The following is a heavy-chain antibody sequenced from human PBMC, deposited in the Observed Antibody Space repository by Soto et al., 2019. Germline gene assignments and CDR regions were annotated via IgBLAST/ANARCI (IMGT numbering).Heavy chain of an antibody. V-gene: IGHV1-58*01. Sequence: QMQLVQSGPEVRKPGTSVKVSCKASGFTFTSSAVQWVRQARGQRLEWIGWIVVGSANRNYAQKFQERVTITRDMSTSTAYMELSSLRSEDTAVYYCAAKLHDDGGSPHHYYYGMDVWGQGTTVTVSS. J-gene: IGHJ6*02. CDR2: IVVGSANR. CDR1: GFTFTSSA. D-gene: IGHD4-17*01. CDR3: AAKLHDDGGSPHHYYYGMDV.